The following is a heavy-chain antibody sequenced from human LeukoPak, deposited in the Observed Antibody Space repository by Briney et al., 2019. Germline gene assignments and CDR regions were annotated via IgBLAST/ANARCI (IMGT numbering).Heavy chain of an antibody. CDR3: ARDGTVGATRFDY. CDR1: GFTFSSYG. D-gene: IGHD1-26*01. Sequence: GGSLRLSCAASGFTFSSYGMHWVRQAPGKGLEWVAFIRYDGSNKYYADSVKGRFTISRDNSKNTLYLQMNSLRAEDTAVYYCARDGTVGATRFDYWGQGTLVTVSS. J-gene: IGHJ4*02. V-gene: IGHV3-30*02. CDR2: IRYDGSNK.